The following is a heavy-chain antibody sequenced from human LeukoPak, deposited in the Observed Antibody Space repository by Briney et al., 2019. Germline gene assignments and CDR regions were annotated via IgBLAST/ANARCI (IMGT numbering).Heavy chain of an antibody. CDR2: ISSSSYI. CDR1: GFTFSSYS. CDR3: ARDRPYYYDSSGYYPRINWFDP. Sequence: PGGSLRLSCAASGFTFSSYSMNWVRQAPGKGLEWVSSISSSSYIYYADSVKGRFTISRDNAKNSLYLQMNSLRAEDTAVYYCARDRPYYYDSSGYYPRINWFDPWGQGTLVTVSS. D-gene: IGHD3-22*01. V-gene: IGHV3-21*01. J-gene: IGHJ5*02.